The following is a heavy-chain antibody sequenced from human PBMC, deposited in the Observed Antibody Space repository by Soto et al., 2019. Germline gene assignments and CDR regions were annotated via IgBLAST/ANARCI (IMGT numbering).Heavy chain of an antibody. CDR1: GYTFTSYD. D-gene: IGHD1-1*01. CDR2: MSPNSGAT. J-gene: IGHJ6*02. Sequence: QAQLVQSGAGVTKPGASVKVSCKASGYTFTSYDINWVRQATGQGLEWMGWMSPNSGATGYAQKFQGRVTMTRDTSISTAYMELSNLRSEDTAIYYCARGVDAGVDVWGQGPTVTVSS. V-gene: IGHV1-8*01. CDR3: ARGVDAGVDV.